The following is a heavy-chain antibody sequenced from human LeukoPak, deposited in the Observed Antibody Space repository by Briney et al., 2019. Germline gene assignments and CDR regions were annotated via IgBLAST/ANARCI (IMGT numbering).Heavy chain of an antibody. CDR1: GYTFTGYY. CDR2: INPNSGGT. J-gene: IGHJ4*02. D-gene: IGHD3-22*01. CDR3: ARDGNYDSSGYYHGYDY. V-gene: IGHV1-2*02. Sequence: GASVKVSCKASGYTFTGYYMHWVRQAPGRGLEWMGWINPNSGGTNYAQKFQGRVTMTRDTSISTAYMELSRLRSDDTAVYYCARDGNYDSSGYYHGYDYWGQGTLVTVSS.